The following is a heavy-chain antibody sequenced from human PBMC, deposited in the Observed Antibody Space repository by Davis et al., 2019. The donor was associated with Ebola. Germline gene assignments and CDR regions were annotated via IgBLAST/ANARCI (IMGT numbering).Heavy chain of an antibody. Sequence: ASVKVSCKASGYTFTGYYMHWVRQAPGQGLEWMGRINPNSGGTNYAQKFQGRVTMTRDTSISTAYMELSRLRSDDTAVYYCARHTPSGTYWGTDLTYYFDSWGQGTLVAVSS. D-gene: IGHD1-26*01. CDR3: ARHTPSGTYWGTDLTYYFDS. CDR1: GYTFTGYY. J-gene: IGHJ4*02. V-gene: IGHV1-2*06. CDR2: INPNSGGT.